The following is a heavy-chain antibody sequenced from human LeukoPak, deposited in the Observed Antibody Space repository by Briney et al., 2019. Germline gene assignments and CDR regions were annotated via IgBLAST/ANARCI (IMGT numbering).Heavy chain of an antibody. J-gene: IGHJ4*02. CDR2: VSTSNGDT. Sequence: GASVKVSCKTSGCNFNRYTITWVRQAPGQGLEWMGWVSTSNGDTNYAEKFQGRVTMTTETVTKTAYMELRRLRSGDTAMYFCARVSDTSMVTPGFDSWGQGTLVTVSS. CDR1: GCNFNRYT. V-gene: IGHV1-18*01. D-gene: IGHD5-18*01. CDR3: ARVSDTSMVTPGFDS.